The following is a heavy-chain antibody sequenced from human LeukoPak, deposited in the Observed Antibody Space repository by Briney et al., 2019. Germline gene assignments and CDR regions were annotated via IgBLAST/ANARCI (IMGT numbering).Heavy chain of an antibody. Sequence: GGSLRLSCAASGFTFSSYAMNWVRQAPGKGLEWVSFISGSGDTTYYAGSVKGRFTISRDSSKNTLYLQMDSLRAEDTAVYYCAKSRGESRGASNYWGQGTLVTVSS. CDR1: GFTFSSYA. D-gene: IGHD1-26*01. CDR3: AKSRGESRGASNY. V-gene: IGHV3-23*01. CDR2: ISGSGDTT. J-gene: IGHJ4*02.